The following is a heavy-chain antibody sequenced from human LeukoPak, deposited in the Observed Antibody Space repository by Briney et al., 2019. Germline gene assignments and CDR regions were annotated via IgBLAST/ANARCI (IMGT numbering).Heavy chain of an antibody. J-gene: IGHJ4*02. CDR2: IWYDGSNK. CDR1: GFTFSSYG. D-gene: IGHD1-26*01. V-gene: IGHV3-33*06. Sequence: GRSLRLSCAASGFTFSSYGMPWVRQAPGKGLEWVAVIWYDGSNKYYADSVKGRFTISRDNSKNTLYLQMNSLRAEDTAVYYCAKGGSYYATATLDYWGQGTLVTVSS. CDR3: AKGGSYYATATLDY.